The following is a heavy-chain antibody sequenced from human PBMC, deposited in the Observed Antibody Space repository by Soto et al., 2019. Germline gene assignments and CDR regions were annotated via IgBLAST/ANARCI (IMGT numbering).Heavy chain of an antibody. CDR2: IYYSGST. CDR1: GGSISSGDYY. CDR3: ATSIFDWFANWFDP. J-gene: IGHJ5*02. Sequence: PSETLSLTCTVSGGSISSGDYYWSWIRQPPGKGLEWIGYIYYSGSTYYNPSLKSRVTISVDTSKNQFSLKLSSVTAADTAVYYCATSIFDWFANWFDPWGQGTLVTVSS. V-gene: IGHV4-30-4*01. D-gene: IGHD3-9*01.